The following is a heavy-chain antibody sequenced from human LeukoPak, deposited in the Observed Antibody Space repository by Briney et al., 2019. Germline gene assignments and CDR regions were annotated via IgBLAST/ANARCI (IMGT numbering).Heavy chain of an antibody. V-gene: IGHV1-2*06. J-gene: IGHJ3*02. CDR3: ARDHRSSDFWSGYYMADISDAFDI. CDR1: GYTFTGYY. CDR2: INPNTGGT. D-gene: IGHD3-3*01. Sequence: ASVKVSCKASGYTFTGYYMDWVRQAPGQGLEWMGRINPNTGGTNYAQNFQGSVTMTRDTSITTVYMELSRLRSDDTAVYYCARDHRSSDFWSGYYMADISDAFDIWGQGTMVTVSS.